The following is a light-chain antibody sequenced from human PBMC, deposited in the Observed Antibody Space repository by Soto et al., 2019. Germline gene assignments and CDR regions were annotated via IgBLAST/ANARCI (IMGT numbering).Light chain of an antibody. CDR1: QSVSSSY. J-gene: IGKJ1*01. CDR3: QQYGASPRT. CDR2: GAS. V-gene: IGKV3-20*01. Sequence: EIVLTQSPGTLSLSPGERATLSCRASQSVSSSYLAWYQHKPGQAPRLLIYGASSRATVIPDRFSGSGTGTDFTLTISRLEPEDFAVYYCQQYGASPRTFGQGTKVDIK.